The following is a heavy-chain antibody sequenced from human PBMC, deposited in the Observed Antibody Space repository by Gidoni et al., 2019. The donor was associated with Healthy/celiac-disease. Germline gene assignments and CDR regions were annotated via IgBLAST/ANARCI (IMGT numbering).Heavy chain of an antibody. CDR3: ARVKGRYCSGGSCSNWFDP. V-gene: IGHV4-34*01. J-gene: IGHJ5*02. CDR1: GGSFSGYY. CDR2: INHSGST. Sequence: QVQLQQWGAGLLKPSETLSLTCAVYGGSFSGYYWSWIRQPPGKGLEWIGEINHSGSTNYNPSLKSRVTISVDTSKNQFSLKLSSVTAADTAVYYCARVKGRYCSGGSCSNWFDPWGQGTLVTVSS. D-gene: IGHD2-15*01.